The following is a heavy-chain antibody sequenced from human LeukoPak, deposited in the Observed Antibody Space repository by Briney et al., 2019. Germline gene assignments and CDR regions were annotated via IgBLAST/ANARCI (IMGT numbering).Heavy chain of an antibody. CDR1: GFTFSSYG. J-gene: IGHJ6*02. CDR2: ISWNSGSI. V-gene: IGHV3-9*01. Sequence: GGSLRLSCAASGFTFSSYGMHWVRQAPGKGLEWVSGISWNSGSIGYADSVKGRFTISRDNAKNSLYLQMNSLRAEDTALYYCAKDIQAYPPIAYCGGDCSPPGLDVWGQGTTVTVSS. D-gene: IGHD2-21*02. CDR3: AKDIQAYPPIAYCGGDCSPPGLDV.